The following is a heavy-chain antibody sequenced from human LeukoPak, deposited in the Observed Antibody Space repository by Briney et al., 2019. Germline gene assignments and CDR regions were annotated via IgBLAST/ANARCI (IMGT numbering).Heavy chain of an antibody. J-gene: IGHJ4*02. CDR2: IYYSGST. D-gene: IGHD1-26*01. V-gene: IGHV4-31*03. CDR1: GGSISTRDSY. Sequence: SETLSLTCTVSGGSISTRDSYWAWIRQPPGKGLEWIGYIYYSGSTYYNPSLKSRVTISVDTSKNQFSLKLSSVTAADTAVYYCARAGIVGATRHFDYWGQGTLVTVSS. CDR3: ARAGIVGATRHFDY.